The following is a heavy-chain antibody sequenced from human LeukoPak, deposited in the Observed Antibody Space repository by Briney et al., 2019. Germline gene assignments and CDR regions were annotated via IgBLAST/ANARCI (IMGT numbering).Heavy chain of an antibody. D-gene: IGHD2-2*01. Sequence: GGSLRLSCAASGFTFSSYAMHWVRQAPGEGLEWVAVISYDGSNKYYADSVKGRFTISRDNAKNSLYLQMNSLRAEDTAVYYCAREYLYYYGMDVWGQGTTVTVSS. J-gene: IGHJ6*02. CDR3: AREYLYYYGMDV. V-gene: IGHV3-30-3*01. CDR1: GFTFSSYA. CDR2: ISYDGSNK.